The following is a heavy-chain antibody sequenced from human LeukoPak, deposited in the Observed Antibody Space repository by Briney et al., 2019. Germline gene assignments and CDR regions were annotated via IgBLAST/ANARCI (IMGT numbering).Heavy chain of an antibody. CDR2: IKQDGSEN. CDR3: ARRTHRIQLWEYYFDY. D-gene: IGHD5-18*01. J-gene: IGHJ4*02. CDR1: GFTFSSDW. V-gene: IGHV3-7*05. Sequence: GGSLRLSCAASGFTFSSDWMSWVRQAPGKGLEWVANIKQDGSENYYVDSVKGRFTISRDNAKNSLYLQMNSLRAEDTAVYYCARRTHRIQLWEYYFDYWGQGTLVTVSS.